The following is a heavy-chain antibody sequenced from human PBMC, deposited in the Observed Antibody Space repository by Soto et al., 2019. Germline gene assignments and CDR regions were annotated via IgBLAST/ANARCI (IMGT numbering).Heavy chain of an antibody. CDR2: IKTKTDGGTR. J-gene: IGHJ6*02. Sequence: GGSLRLSCAASGLTLSEAWTNWVRQAPGKGLEWVGRIKTKTDGGTRDYAAPVKGRFTISRDDSKNTLYLQMNSLKSEDTAVYYCAYNMDVWGQGTTVTVSS. D-gene: IGHD1-1*01. CDR1: GLTLSEAW. CDR3: AYNMDV. V-gene: IGHV3-15*07.